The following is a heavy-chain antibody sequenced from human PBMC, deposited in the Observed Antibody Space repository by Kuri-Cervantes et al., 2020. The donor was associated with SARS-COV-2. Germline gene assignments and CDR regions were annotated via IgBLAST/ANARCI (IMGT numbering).Heavy chain of an antibody. V-gene: IGHV4-59*12. Sequence: ESLKISCTVSGGSISSYYWSWIRQPPGKGLEWIGYIYYSGSTNYNPSLKSRVTISVDTSKNQFSLKLSSVTAEDTAVYYCARRAYCGGDCYLSDAFDIWGQGTIV. J-gene: IGHJ3*02. CDR1: GGSISSYY. D-gene: IGHD2-21*02. CDR2: IYYSGST. CDR3: ARRAYCGGDCYLSDAFDI.